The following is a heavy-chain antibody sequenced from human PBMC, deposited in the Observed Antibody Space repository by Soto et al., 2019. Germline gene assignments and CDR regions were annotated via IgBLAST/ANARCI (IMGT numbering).Heavy chain of an antibody. Sequence: ASVKVSCKASGYTFTGYYMHWVRQAPGQGLEWMGWINPNSGGTNYAQKFQGWVTMTRDTSISTAYMELSRLRSDDTAVYYCARATTITYYDFWSGYLAPEFDYWGQGTLVTVSS. CDR3: ARATTITYYDFWSGYLAPEFDY. J-gene: IGHJ4*02. D-gene: IGHD3-3*01. V-gene: IGHV1-2*04. CDR2: INPNSGGT. CDR1: GYTFTGYY.